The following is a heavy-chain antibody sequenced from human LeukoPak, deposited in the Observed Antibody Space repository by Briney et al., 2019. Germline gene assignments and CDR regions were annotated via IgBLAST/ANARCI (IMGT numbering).Heavy chain of an antibody. D-gene: IGHD3-10*01. J-gene: IGHJ6*04. CDR2: IKQDGSEK. Sequence: QPGGSLRLSCAASGFTFSSYWRNWVRQAPGKGLEWVGNIKQDGSEKYYVDSVSGRFTIARANARHLLYLQMNSLRAEDTAVYYCAQLGITMIRGVWGKGTTVTISS. CDR1: GFTFSSYW. V-gene: IGHV3-7*01. CDR3: AQLGITMIRGV.